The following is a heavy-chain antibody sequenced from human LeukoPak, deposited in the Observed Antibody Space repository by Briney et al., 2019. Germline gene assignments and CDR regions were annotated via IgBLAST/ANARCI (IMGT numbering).Heavy chain of an antibody. V-gene: IGHV3-23*01. J-gene: IGHJ4*02. Sequence: PGGSLRLSCAASGFTFSSYAMNWVRQAPGKGLEWVSAISGSGDNTYYADSVKGRFTISRDNSKNTLYMAMNSLRAEDTAVYYCAKGGRGSIATRPDYWGQGTLVTVSS. CDR3: AKGGRGSIATRPDY. CDR1: GFTFSSYA. CDR2: ISGSGDNT. D-gene: IGHD6-6*01.